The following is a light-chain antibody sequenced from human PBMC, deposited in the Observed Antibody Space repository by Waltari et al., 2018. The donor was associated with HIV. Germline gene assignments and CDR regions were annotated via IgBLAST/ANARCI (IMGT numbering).Light chain of an antibody. J-gene: IGKJ2*01. CDR2: KAS. CDR3: QQYNT. Sequence: DIQLTQSPSTMSASVGDRVTINCRSSEPVTLWLAWYQQKPGKAPKLLIYKASTLQTGVPSRFSGSGSGTQFTLTISSLQPEDFATYYCQQYNTFGPGTRLEIK. CDR1: EPVTLW. V-gene: IGKV1-5*03.